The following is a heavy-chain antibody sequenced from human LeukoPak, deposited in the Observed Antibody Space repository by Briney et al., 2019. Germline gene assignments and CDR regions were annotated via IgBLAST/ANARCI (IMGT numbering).Heavy chain of an antibody. D-gene: IGHD2-15*01. CDR2: INHSGST. Sequence: SETPSLTCAHYGGSFSGYYWSWIRHPPGKGLEWIGEINHSGSTNYNPSLKSRVTISVDTHKNQFSLKLSSVTAADTAVYSCASRLPSGGSSNWFDPWGQGTLVTVSS. CDR3: ASRLPSGGSSNWFDP. CDR1: GGSFSGYY. J-gene: IGHJ5*02. V-gene: IGHV4-34*01.